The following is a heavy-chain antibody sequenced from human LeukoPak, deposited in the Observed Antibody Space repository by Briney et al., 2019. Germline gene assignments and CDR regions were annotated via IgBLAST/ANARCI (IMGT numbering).Heavy chain of an antibody. J-gene: IGHJ4*02. D-gene: IGHD3-10*01. V-gene: IGHV4-4*02. CDR3: ARESDYYGSGSNFDY. CDR2: IYHSGST. Sequence: SGGSLRLSCAASGFTFSKYAMHWVRQAPGKGLEWIGEIYHSGSTNYNPSLKSRVTISVDKSKNQFSLKLSSVTAADTAVYYCARESDYYGSGSNFDYWGQGTLVTVSS. CDR1: GFTFSKYA.